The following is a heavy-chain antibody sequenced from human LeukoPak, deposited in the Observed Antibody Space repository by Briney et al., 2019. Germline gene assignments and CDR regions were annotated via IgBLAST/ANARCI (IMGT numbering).Heavy chain of an antibody. D-gene: IGHD2-21*01. V-gene: IGHV3-33*06. CDR2: IWYDGSNK. CDR3: AKSQQATTFVVGYMDV. Sequence: GRSLRLSCAASGFTFSSYGMHWVRQAPGKGLEWAAVIWYDGSNKYYADSVKGRFTISRDNSKNTLYLQMNSLGAEDTAVYYCAKSQQATTFVVGYMDVWGKGTTVTVSS. J-gene: IGHJ6*03. CDR1: GFTFSSYG.